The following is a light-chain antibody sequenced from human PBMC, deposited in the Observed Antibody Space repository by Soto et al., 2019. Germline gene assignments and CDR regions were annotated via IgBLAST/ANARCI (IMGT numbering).Light chain of an antibody. CDR3: SSYAGSNSVV. V-gene: IGLV2-8*01. J-gene: IGLJ2*01. Sequence: QSALTQPPSAFGSPGQSVTISCTGTSSDVGGYNYVSWYQQHPGKAPKLMIYEVSKRPSGVPDRFSGSRSGNTASLTVSGLQAEDEADYYCSSYAGSNSVVFGGGTKLTV. CDR1: SSDVGGYNY. CDR2: EVS.